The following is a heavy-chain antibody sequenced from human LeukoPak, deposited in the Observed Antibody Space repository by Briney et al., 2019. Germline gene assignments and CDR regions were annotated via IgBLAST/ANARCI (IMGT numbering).Heavy chain of an antibody. CDR2: IYTSGST. V-gene: IGHV4-4*07. J-gene: IGHJ3*02. Sequence: SETLSLTCTVSGGSISSYYWSWIRQPAGKGLEWIGRIYTSGSTNYNPSLKSRVTMSVDTSKNQFSLKLSSVTAADTAVYYCARTLDYDILTGSPCDAFDIWGQGTMVTVSS. CDR3: ARTLDYDILTGSPCDAFDI. D-gene: IGHD3-9*01. CDR1: GGSISSYY.